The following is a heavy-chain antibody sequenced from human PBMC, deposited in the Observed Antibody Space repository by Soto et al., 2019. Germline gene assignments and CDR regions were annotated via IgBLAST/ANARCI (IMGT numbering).Heavy chain of an antibody. CDR2: ISYDGSNK. CDR3: ARARVAGLYFSKNPLPY. J-gene: IGHJ4*02. Sequence: GGSLRLSCAASGFTFSSYAMHWVRQAPGKGLEWVAVISYDGSNKYYADSVKGRFTISRDNSKNTLYLQMNSLRALDTAVYYCARARVAGLYFSKNPLPYWGQGT. CDR1: GFTFSSYA. D-gene: IGHD6-19*01. V-gene: IGHV3-30-3*01.